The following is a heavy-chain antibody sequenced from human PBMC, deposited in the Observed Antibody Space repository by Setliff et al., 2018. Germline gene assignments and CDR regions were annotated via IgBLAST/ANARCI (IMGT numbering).Heavy chain of an antibody. CDR1: GYTFTSYY. V-gene: IGHV1-46*01. D-gene: IGHD3-16*02. CDR3: ARADYVWGSYRQYYFDY. J-gene: IGHJ4*02. CDR2: IYPSGGTT. Sequence: ASVKVSCKASGYTFTSYYMHWVRQAPGQGLEWMGIIYPSGGTTSYAQKFQGRVTMTRDTSTSTVYMELSSLRSEDTAVYYCARADYVWGSYRQYYFDYWGQGTLVTVS.